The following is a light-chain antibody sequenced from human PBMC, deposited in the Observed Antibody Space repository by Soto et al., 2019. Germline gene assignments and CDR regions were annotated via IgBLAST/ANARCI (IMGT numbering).Light chain of an antibody. CDR2: DAS. CDR1: QSVSRY. J-gene: IGKJ4*01. V-gene: IGKV3-11*01. CDR3: QQRSNWPPFT. Sequence: EIVLTQSPATLSLSPGERATLSCRASQSVSRYLAWYQQKPGQAPRLHIYDASNRATGIPARFSGSGSVTDFTLTISSLEPEDFAVYYCQQRSNWPPFTFGGGTKVEIK.